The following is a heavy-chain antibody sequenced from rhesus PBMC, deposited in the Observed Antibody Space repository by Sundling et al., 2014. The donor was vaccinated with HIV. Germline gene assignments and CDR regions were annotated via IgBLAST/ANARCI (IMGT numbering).Heavy chain of an antibody. V-gene: IGHV3-54*02. CDR3: ARDEGAQYLDWFMGYGLDS. J-gene: IGHJ6*01. Sequence: EVQLVESGGGLVQPGGSLRLSCVASGFTFSSYGMHWVRQAPGKGLEWVAVISFDGSKTYYADSVKDRFAISRDNSKNLLYLQMNNLKLEDTAVYYCARDEGAQYLDWFMGYGLDSWGQGVVVTVSS. D-gene: IGHD3-3*01. CDR1: GFTFSSYG. CDR2: ISFDGSKT.